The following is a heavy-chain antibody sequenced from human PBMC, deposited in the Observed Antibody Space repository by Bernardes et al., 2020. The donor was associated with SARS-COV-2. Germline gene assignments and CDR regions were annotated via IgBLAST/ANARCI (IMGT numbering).Heavy chain of an antibody. CDR3: AREGEGYFDY. CDR1: GFTFSSYS. J-gene: IGHJ4*02. CDR2: ITSGGGYI. Sequence: GGSLRLFCAASGFTFSSYSMNWVRQAPGKGLEWVSSITSGGGYIYDADSVKGRFTISRDNARNSLYLQMNSLRAEDTAVYYCAREGEGYFDYWGQGTLVTVTT. V-gene: IGHV3-21*01.